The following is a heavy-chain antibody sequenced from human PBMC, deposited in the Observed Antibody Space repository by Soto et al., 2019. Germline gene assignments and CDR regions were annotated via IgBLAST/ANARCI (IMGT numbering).Heavy chain of an antibody. V-gene: IGHV3-23*01. CDR2: ISGSGGST. CDR1: GFTFSMFA. D-gene: IGHD3-3*01. CDR3: AKERNFWSGTAGFDS. J-gene: IGHJ5*01. Sequence: PGGSLRLSCVGSGFTFSMFAMSWVRQAPGKGLEWISSISGSGGSTYYADSVKGRFTVSRDNSKTTVFLQMNSLGTEDTAVYFCAKERNFWSGTAGFDSWGQGSPVTVSS.